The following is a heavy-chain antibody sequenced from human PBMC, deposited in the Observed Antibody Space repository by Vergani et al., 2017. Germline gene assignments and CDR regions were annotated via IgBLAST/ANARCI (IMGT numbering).Heavy chain of an antibody. D-gene: IGHD3-10*01. J-gene: IGHJ6*02. CDR2: IRPKTDGETT. CDR3: ARDLTMVRGVTHYYYYGMDV. CDR1: GFTFSSAW. V-gene: IGHV3-15*01. Sequence: EVQPVESGGGLVKPGGSLRLSCTTSGFTFSSAWMSWVRQAPGKGLEWVARIRPKTDGETTDYAAPVKGRFTISRDNAKNSLYLQMNSLRAEDTAVYYCARDLTMVRGVTHYYYYGMDVWGQGTTVTVSS.